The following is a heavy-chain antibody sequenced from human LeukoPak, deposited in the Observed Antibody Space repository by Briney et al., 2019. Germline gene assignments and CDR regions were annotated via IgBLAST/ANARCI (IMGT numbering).Heavy chain of an antibody. CDR1: VFTFSSYS. Sequence: GGSLRLSCAASVFTFSSYSMNCVRQAPGKGREWVSYISSSGSTIYYADSVKGRFTISRDNAKNSLYLQMNSLRAEDTAVYYCARSASGRYDYYYYMDVWGKGTTVTISS. CDR3: ARSASGRYDYYYYMDV. V-gene: IGHV3-48*04. J-gene: IGHJ6*03. D-gene: IGHD1-26*01. CDR2: ISSSGSTI.